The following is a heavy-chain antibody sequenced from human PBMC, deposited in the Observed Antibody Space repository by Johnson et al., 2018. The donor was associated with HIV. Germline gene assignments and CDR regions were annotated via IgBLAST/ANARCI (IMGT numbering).Heavy chain of an antibody. D-gene: IGHD3-10*01. CDR1: GFTFSSYG. J-gene: IGHJ3*02. CDR2: ISYDGSNK. Sequence: QVLLVESGGGVVQPGGSLRLSCAASGFTFSSYGMHWVRQAPGKGLEWVAVISYDGSNKYYADSVKGRFTISRDNSKNTLYLQMNSLRAEDTAVYYCARGPVMVRGVTDAFDIWGQGTMVTVSS. V-gene: IGHV3-33*05. CDR3: ARGPVMVRGVTDAFDI.